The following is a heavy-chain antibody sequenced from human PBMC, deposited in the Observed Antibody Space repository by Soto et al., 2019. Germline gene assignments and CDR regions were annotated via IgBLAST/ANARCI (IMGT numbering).Heavy chain of an antibody. CDR1: GYTFTGFY. CDR3: ASAAVTGTAGLDF. J-gene: IGHJ4*02. CDR2: INPNSGGT. D-gene: IGHD6-19*01. Sequence: ASVKVSCKASGYTFTGFYMHWVRQAPGQGLEWMGWINPNSGGTKSAEKFQGRVTMTRDTSISTAYMELSRLTSDDTAVYYCASAAVTGTAGLDFWGQGAQVTVSS. V-gene: IGHV1-2*02.